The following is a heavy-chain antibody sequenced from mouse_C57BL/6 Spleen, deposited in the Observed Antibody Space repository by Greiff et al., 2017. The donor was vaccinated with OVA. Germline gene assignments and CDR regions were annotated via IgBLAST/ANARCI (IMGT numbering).Heavy chain of an antibody. J-gene: IGHJ4*01. CDR2: INPDSSTI. Sequence: DVQLQESGGGLVQPGGSLKLSCAASGIDFSRYWMSWVRRAPGKGLEWIGEINPDSSTINYAPSLKDKFIISRDNAKNTLYLQMSKVRSEDTALYYCATFRQLRLRDAMDYWGQGTSVTVSS. CDR3: ATFRQLRLRDAMDY. V-gene: IGHV4-1*01. D-gene: IGHD3-2*02. CDR1: GIDFSRYW.